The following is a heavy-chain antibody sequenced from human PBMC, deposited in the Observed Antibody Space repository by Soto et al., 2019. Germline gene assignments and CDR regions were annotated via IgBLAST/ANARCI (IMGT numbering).Heavy chain of an antibody. V-gene: IGHV4-4*02. CDR1: GGSISSSNW. CDR3: ARARPGIAYYYGMDV. J-gene: IGHJ6*02. CDR2: VYHSGST. D-gene: IGHD6-13*01. Sequence: SETLSLTCAVSGGSISSSNWWSWVRQPPGKGLEWIGEVYHSGSTNYNPSLKSRVTISVDKSKNQFSLKLSSVTAADTAVYYCARARPGIAYYYGMDVCGPAPTVTVSS.